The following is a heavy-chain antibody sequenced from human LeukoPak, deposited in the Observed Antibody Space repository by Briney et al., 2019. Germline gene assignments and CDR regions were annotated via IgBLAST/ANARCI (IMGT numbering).Heavy chain of an antibody. CDR3: ASASSHRIAAGGDY. CDR1: GFTFSNYW. CDR2: INSDGSSR. J-gene: IGHJ4*02. D-gene: IGHD6-13*01. Sequence: GGSLRLSCAASGFTFSNYWMHWVRQAPGKGLVWVSRINSDGSSRNYADSVKGRFTISRDNAKNTLYPQMNSLRAEDTAVYYCASASSHRIAAGGDYWGQGTLVTVSS. V-gene: IGHV3-74*01.